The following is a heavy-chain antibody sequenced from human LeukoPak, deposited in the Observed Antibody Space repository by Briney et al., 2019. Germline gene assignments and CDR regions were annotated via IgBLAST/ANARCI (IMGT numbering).Heavy chain of an antibody. D-gene: IGHD1-26*01. V-gene: IGHV3-7*01. CDR1: GFTFSSYW. Sequence: AGGSLRLSCAASGFTFSSYWMSWVRQAPGKGLEWVANIKQDGSDKYYVDSVKGRFTISRDNAKNSVYLQMNSLRAEDTAVYYCARDKVVGATLFDYWGQGTLVTVSS. CDR2: IKQDGSDK. J-gene: IGHJ4*02. CDR3: ARDKVVGATLFDY.